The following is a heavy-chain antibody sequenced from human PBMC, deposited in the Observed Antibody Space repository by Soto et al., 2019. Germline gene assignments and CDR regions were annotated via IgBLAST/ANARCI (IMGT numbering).Heavy chain of an antibody. CDR3: AKVPLSNGSTAFDI. CDR2: ISGSGGST. V-gene: IGHV3-23*01. D-gene: IGHD2-8*01. J-gene: IGHJ3*02. CDR1: GFTFSSYA. Sequence: GGSLRLSCAASGFTFSSYAMSWVRQAPGKGLEWVSAISGSGGSTYYADSVKGRFTISRDNSKNTLYLQMNSLRAENTAVYCCAKVPLSNGSTAFDIWVQGTMVTVSS.